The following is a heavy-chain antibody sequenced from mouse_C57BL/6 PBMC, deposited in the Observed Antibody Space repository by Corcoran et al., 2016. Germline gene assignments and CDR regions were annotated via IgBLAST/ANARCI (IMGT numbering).Heavy chain of an antibody. CDR2: INTYSGVP. V-gene: IGHV9-3*01. J-gene: IGHJ1*03. CDR3: ARHRLSYWYLDV. D-gene: IGHD2-14*01. CDR1: GYTFTTYR. Sequence: QIQLVQSGPELKKPGETVKISCKASGYTFTTYRMSWMKHAPGKGLKWMGWINTYSGVPTYADDFKGRFAFSLETSASTAYLQINNLKNEDTATYFCARHRLSYWYLDVWGTGTTVTVSS.